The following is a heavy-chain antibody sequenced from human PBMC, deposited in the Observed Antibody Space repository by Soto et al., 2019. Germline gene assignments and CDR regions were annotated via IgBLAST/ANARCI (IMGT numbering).Heavy chain of an antibody. J-gene: IGHJ6*02. CDR1: GDSVSSNSAA. CDR3: ARDPQWLVPLYYGMDV. Sequence: SQTLSLTCAISGDSVSSNSAAWNWIRQSPSRGLEWLGRTYYRSKWYNDYAVSVKSRITINPDTSKNQFSLQLNSVTPEDTAVYYCARDPQWLVPLYYGMDVWGQGTTVTVSS. D-gene: IGHD6-19*01. CDR2: TYYRSKWYN. V-gene: IGHV6-1*01.